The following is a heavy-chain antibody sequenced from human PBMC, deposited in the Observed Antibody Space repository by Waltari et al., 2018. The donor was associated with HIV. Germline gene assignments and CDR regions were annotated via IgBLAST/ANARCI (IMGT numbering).Heavy chain of an antibody. V-gene: IGHV7-4-1*02. J-gene: IGHJ5*02. Sequence: QVQLVQSGSELMKPAASVKVSCKAPGYTFPNYAMHLVLQALGQGLEWMGWINTNTGNPTYAQGFTGRFVFSLDTSVSTAYLQISSLKAEDTAVYYCARGYCGTTSCWQRGGWFDPWGQGTLLTVSS. D-gene: IGHD2-2*01. CDR2: INTNTGNP. CDR1: GYTFPNYA. CDR3: ARGYCGTTSCWQRGGWFDP.